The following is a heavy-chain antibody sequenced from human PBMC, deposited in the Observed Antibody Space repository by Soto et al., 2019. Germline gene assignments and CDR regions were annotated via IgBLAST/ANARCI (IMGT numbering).Heavy chain of an antibody. CDR2: ISSSSSYI. D-gene: IGHD6-6*01. V-gene: IGHV3-21*01. J-gene: IGHJ5*02. CDR3: AREGIAARLTRFNWFDP. Sequence: PVGSLRLSCAASGFTFSSYSMNWVRQAPGKGLEWVSSISSSSSYIYYADSVKGRFTISRDNAKNSLYLQMNSLRAEDTAVYYCAREGIAARLTRFNWFDPWGQGTLVTVSS. CDR1: GFTFSSYS.